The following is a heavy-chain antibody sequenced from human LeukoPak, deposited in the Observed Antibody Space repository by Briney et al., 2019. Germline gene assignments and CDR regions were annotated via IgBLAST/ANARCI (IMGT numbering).Heavy chain of an antibody. D-gene: IGHD5-24*01. CDR3: AREREMATIGDAFDI. V-gene: IGHV3-33*01. CDR1: GFTSSSYG. Sequence: GGSLRLSCAASGFTSSSYGMHWVRQVPGKGLEWVAVIWYDGSNKYYADSVKGRFTISRDNSKNTLYLQMNSLRAEDTAVYYCAREREMATIGDAFDIWGQGTMVTASS. J-gene: IGHJ3*02. CDR2: IWYDGSNK.